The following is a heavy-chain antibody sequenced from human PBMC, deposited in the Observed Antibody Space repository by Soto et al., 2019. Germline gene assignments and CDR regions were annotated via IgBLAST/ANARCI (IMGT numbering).Heavy chain of an antibody. J-gene: IGHJ3*02. Sequence: QVHLQQWGAGLLKPSETLSLTCGVYGGSFGTSYWAWIRQSPEKGLEWIGEINHNGDSNYNPSLKMRVTISLDMSENHFSLKLPPVAAADTAVYYCARVTRFPDAFDIWGQGTPVILSS. CDR2: INHNGDS. CDR3: ARVTRFPDAFDI. V-gene: IGHV4-34*01. CDR1: GGSFGTSY.